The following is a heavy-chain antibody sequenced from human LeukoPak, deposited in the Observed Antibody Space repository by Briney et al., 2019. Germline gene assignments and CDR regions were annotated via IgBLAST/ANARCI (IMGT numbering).Heavy chain of an antibody. Sequence: GGSLRLSCAASGLTFSNYGMHWVCQAPGKGLEWVTFIQYDVRAKKYVHSVKGRFTICRDISKNTLYMQMNSLRAEDTAVYYCAKEGHTEAVGGKVDDWGQGTLVTVSA. J-gene: IGHJ4*02. CDR3: AKEGHTEAVGGKVDD. CDR1: GLTFSNYG. CDR2: IQYDVRAK. D-gene: IGHD6-13*01. V-gene: IGHV3-30*02.